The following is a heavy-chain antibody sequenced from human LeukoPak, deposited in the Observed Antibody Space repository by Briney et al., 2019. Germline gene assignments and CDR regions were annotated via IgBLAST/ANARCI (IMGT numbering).Heavy chain of an antibody. Sequence: KASETLSLTCTVSGGSISSSSYYWGWIRQPPGKGLEWIGSIYYSGSTYYNPSLKSRVTISVDTSKNQFSLKLSSVTAADTAVYYCAGDDYGDLKNWGQGTPVTVSS. D-gene: IGHD4-17*01. CDR2: IYYSGST. V-gene: IGHV4-39*01. CDR1: GGSISSSSYY. CDR3: AGDDYGDLKN. J-gene: IGHJ4*02.